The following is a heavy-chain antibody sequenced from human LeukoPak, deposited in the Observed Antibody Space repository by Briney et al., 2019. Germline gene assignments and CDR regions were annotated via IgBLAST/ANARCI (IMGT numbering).Heavy chain of an antibody. CDR3: EGRATGLPEY. Sequence: PGGSLRLSCAASGFTFSRYWMHWVRQAPGKGLVWVSRIDSDGTNRDYADSVKGRFTISRDNAKNTVYLQMNSLRDEDTAVHYCEGRATGLPEYWGQGSLVTVSS. CDR1: GFTFSRYW. D-gene: IGHD3-9*01. CDR2: IDSDGTNR. J-gene: IGHJ4*02. V-gene: IGHV3-74*01.